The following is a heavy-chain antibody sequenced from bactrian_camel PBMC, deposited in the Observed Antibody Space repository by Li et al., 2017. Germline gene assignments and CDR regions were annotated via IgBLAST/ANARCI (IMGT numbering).Heavy chain of an antibody. V-gene: IGHV3S40*01. CDR2: INAAGAA. J-gene: IGHJ4*01. CDR1: GFTFRIAD. CDR3: AAGLKF. Sequence: VQLVESGGGMVQPGGSLGLSCAASGFTFRIADMSWIRQAPGKGLEWVSCINAAGAAWYLESVVGRFTASRDDAKNTHYLQMNSLETEDTAVYYCAAGLKFWAQGTQVTVS. D-gene: IGHD3*01.